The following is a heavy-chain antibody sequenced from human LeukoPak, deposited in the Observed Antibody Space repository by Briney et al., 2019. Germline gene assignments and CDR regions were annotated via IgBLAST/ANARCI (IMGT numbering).Heavy chain of an antibody. CDR1: GLTLSSSA. J-gene: IGHJ4*02. CDR3: TTDSLF. CDR2: IKTKTDGGTT. Sequence: PGESLTLFCAPSGLTLSSSAMSWLRQAPGKGLEWVGRIKTKTDGGTTDYAAPVKGRFTISRDDSKNTLYLQMNSLKTEDTAMYYCTTDSLFWGQGTLVTVSS. V-gene: IGHV3-15*01.